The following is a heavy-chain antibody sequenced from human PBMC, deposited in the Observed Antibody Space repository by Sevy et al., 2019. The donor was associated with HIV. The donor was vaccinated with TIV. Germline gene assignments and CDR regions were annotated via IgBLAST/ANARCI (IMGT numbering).Heavy chain of an antibody. D-gene: IGHD6-13*01. J-gene: IGHJ6*02. CDR3: ARESSSTWQAGYYGLAV. V-gene: IGHV3-66*01. CDR2: FFSGGTT. Sequence: GGSLRLSCVASGFTVSSDYMTWVRQAPGKGLEWVSVFFSGGTTYYADSVKGRFTISRDNSKNTIYLQMNSLRAEDTATYYCARESSSTWQAGYYGLAVWGQGTTVTVSS. CDR1: GFTVSSDY.